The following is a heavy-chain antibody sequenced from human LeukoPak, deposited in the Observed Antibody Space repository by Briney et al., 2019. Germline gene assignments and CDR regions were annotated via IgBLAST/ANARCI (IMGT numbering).Heavy chain of an antibody. J-gene: IGHJ4*02. CDR2: ISSSSSYI. CDR3: ASIQRGYSGYDSVY. D-gene: IGHD5-12*01. Sequence: GGSLRLSCAASGFTFSSYSMNWVRQAPGKGLEWVSSISSSSSYIYYADSVKGRFTISRDNAKNSLYLQMNSLRAEDTAVYYCASIQRGYSGYDSVYWGQGTLVTVSS. CDR1: GFTFSSYS. V-gene: IGHV3-21*01.